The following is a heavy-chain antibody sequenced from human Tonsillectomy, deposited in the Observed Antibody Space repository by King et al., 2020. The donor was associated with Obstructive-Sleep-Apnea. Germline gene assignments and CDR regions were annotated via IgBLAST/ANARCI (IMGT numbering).Heavy chain of an antibody. D-gene: IGHD4-11*01. CDR3: ARDSRTVTYYYYGMDV. V-gene: IGHV4-31*03. CDR2: IYYSGST. CDR1: GGSISSGGYY. J-gene: IGHJ6*02. Sequence: QLQESGPGLVKPSQTLSLTCTVSGGSISSGGYYWSWIRQHPGKGLEWIGYIYYSGSTYSNPSLKIRVTISVDTSKNQFSLKLSSVTAADTAVYYCARDSRTVTYYYYGMDVWGQGTTVTVSS.